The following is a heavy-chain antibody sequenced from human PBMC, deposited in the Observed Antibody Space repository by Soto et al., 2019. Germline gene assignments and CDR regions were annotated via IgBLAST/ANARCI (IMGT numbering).Heavy chain of an antibody. CDR3: ARDHSSYGPFDY. CDR1: GFTFSSYG. J-gene: IGHJ4*02. D-gene: IGHD5-18*01. Sequence: GGSLRLSCAASGFTFSSYGMHWVRQAPGKGLEWVAVISYDGYNKYYADSVKGRFTISRDNSKNTLYLQMNSLRAEDTAVYYCARDHSSYGPFDYWGQGTLVTVSS. V-gene: IGHV3-30*03. CDR2: ISYDGYNK.